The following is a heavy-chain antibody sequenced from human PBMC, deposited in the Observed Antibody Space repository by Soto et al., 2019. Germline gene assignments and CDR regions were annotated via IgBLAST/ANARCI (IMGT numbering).Heavy chain of an antibody. V-gene: IGHV3-30*03. CDR1: GFTFSSYG. J-gene: IGHJ4*02. D-gene: IGHD6-19*01. CDR2: ISYDGSNK. Sequence: LRLSCAASGFTFSSYGMHLVRQAPFKGLEWVAVISYDGSNKYYADSVKGRFTISRDNSKNTLYLQMNSLRAEDTAVYYCATSAKYSSGWYYFDYWGQGTLVTVSS. CDR3: ATSAKYSSGWYYFDY.